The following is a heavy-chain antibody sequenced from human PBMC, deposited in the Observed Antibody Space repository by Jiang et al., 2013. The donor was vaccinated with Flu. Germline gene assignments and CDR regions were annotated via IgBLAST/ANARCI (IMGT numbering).Heavy chain of an antibody. Sequence: KPSETLSLTCAVYGGSFSGYYWSWIRQPPGKGLEWIGEINHSGSTNYNPSLKSRVTISVDTSKNQFSLKLSSVTAADTAVYYCAVLYYYDSSGYYSHFDYWGQGTLVTVSS. V-gene: IGHV4-34*01. CDR2: INHSGST. CDR3: AVLYYYDSSGYYSHFDY. J-gene: IGHJ4*02. D-gene: IGHD3-22*01. CDR1: GGSFSGYY.